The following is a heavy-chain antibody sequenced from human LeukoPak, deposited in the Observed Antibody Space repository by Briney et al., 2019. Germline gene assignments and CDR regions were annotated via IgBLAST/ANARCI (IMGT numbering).Heavy chain of an antibody. CDR2: IYTSGST. CDR1: GGSISSYY. J-gene: IGHJ5*02. CDR3: ARGPYSSSWYWFDP. D-gene: IGHD6-13*01. Sequence: SETLSLTCTVSGGSISSYYWSWTRQPAGKGLEWIGRIYTSGSTNYNPSLKSRVTMSVDTSKNQFSLKLSSVTAADTAVYYCARGPYSSSWYWFDPWGQGTLVTVSS. V-gene: IGHV4-4*07.